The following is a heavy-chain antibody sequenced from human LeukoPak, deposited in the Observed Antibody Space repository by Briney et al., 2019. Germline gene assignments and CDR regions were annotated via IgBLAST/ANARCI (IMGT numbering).Heavy chain of an antibody. CDR1: GFTFSSYA. Sequence: GGSLRLSCAASGFTFSSYAMSWVRQAPGKGLEWVSAISGSGGSTYHADSVKGRFTISRDNSKNTLYLQMNSLRAEDTAVYYCAKVNYYGSDFPGSPYIFDYWGQGTLVTVSS. J-gene: IGHJ4*02. V-gene: IGHV3-23*01. CDR3: AKVNYYGSDFPGSPYIFDY. D-gene: IGHD3-10*01. CDR2: ISGSGGST.